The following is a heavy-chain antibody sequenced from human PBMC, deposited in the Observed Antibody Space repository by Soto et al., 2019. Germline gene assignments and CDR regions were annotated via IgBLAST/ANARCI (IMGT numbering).Heavy chain of an antibody. V-gene: IGHV1-2*02. CDR3: ARDFVVVVPAEYYYYYGMDV. CDR2: INPNSGGT. D-gene: IGHD2-2*01. CDR1: GYTFTGYY. J-gene: IGHJ6*02. Sequence: ASVKVSCKASGYTFTGYYMHWVRQAPGQGLEWMGWINPNSGGTNYAQKFQGRVTMTRDTSISTAYMELSRLRSGDTAVYYCARDFVVVVPAEYYYYYGMDVWGQGTTVTVSS.